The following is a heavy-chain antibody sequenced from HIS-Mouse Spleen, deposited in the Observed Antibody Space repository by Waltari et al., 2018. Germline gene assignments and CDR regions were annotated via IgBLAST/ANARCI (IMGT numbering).Heavy chain of an antibody. V-gene: IGHV3-74*01. CDR3: ARAGGNPPPQLYAFDI. Sequence: EVQLVESGGGLVQPGGSLRLSCAAFGFPFSSHWMHGVRQASGKGLVWISRINSDGSSTSYADSVKGRFTTSRDNAKNPLYLQMNSLRAEDTAVYYCARAGGNPPPQLYAFDIWGQGTMVTVSS. CDR1: GFPFSSHW. J-gene: IGHJ3*02. CDR2: INSDGSST. D-gene: IGHD2-8*01.